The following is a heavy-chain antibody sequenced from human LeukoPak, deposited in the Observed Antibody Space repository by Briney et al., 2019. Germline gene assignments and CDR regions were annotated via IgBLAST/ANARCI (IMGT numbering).Heavy chain of an antibody. CDR2: IYTSGST. V-gene: IGHV4-61*02. CDR1: GGSISSGSYY. D-gene: IGHD4-17*01. J-gene: IGHJ6*03. CDR3: AAITTVTSPYYYMDV. Sequence: SETLSLTCTVSGGSISSGSYYWSWIRQPAGKGLEWIGRIYTSGSTNYNPSLKSRVTISVDTSKNQFSLKLSSVTAADTAVYYCAAITTVTSPYYYMDVWGKGTTVTISS.